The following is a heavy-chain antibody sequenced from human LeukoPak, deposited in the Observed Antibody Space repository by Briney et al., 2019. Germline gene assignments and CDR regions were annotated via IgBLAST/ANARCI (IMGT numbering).Heavy chain of an antibody. V-gene: IGHV3-30*18. CDR3: AKDSPPGGS. Sequence: GGSLRLSCVASGFTFSSYGMHWVRQAPGKGLEWVAVISYDGSNKYYADSVKGRFTISRDNSKNTLYLQMNSLRAEDTAVYYCAKDSPPGGSWGQGTLVTVSS. D-gene: IGHD1-1*01. J-gene: IGHJ4*02. CDR2: ISYDGSNK. CDR1: GFTFSSYG.